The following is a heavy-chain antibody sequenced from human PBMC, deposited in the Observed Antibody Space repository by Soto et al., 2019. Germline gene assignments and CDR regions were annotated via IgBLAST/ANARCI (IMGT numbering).Heavy chain of an antibody. J-gene: IGHJ5*02. CDR2: IYYSGQT. CDR3: ARHGSS. V-gene: IGHV4-39*01. CDR1: GVSISGSSYY. Sequence: SETLSLTCSVSGVSISGSSYYWGWIRQPPGKGLEWIGSIYYSGQTYYNPSLKSRVTISVDRSKNQFSLNLTSVTATDTAFYYCARHGSSWGQGTLDTVSS.